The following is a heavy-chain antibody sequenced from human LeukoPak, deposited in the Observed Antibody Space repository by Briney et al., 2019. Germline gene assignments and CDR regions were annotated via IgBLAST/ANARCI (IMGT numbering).Heavy chain of an antibody. CDR3: AKDGLDVLLWFGELFSFDY. V-gene: IGHV3-11*06. D-gene: IGHD3-10*01. J-gene: IGHJ4*02. CDR2: ISSSSSYT. CDR1: GFTFSDYY. Sequence: GGALRLSCAASGFTFSDYYMSWIRQAPGKGLEWVSYISSSSSYTNYADSVKGRFTISRDNSKNTLYLQMNSLRAEDTAVYYCAKDGLDVLLWFGELFSFDYWGQGTLVTVSS.